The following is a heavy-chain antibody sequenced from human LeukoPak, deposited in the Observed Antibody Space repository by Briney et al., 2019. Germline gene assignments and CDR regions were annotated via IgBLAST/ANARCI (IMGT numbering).Heavy chain of an antibody. Sequence: SETLSLTCTVSGGSISSYYWSWIRQPPGKGLEWIGYIYYTGITNYNPSLESRVTISVDTSKNQFSLKLNPVTAADTAVYYCTRHDAVPVIGHGMGVWGQGTTVTVSS. CDR3: TRHDAVPVIGHGMGV. CDR2: IYYTGIT. CDR1: GGSISSYY. J-gene: IGHJ6*02. D-gene: IGHD3-16*02. V-gene: IGHV4-59*08.